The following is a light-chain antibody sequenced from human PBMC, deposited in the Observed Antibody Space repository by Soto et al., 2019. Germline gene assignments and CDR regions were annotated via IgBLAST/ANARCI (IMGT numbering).Light chain of an antibody. J-gene: IGKJ3*01. CDR2: GAS. Sequence: IVLTQSPGTLSLSPGERATLSCRASQSVSSSYLAWYQQRPGQAPRLLIFGASYRATGIPDRFSGSGSGTDFTLTISRLEPEDFAVDYFQHYSSSPPEFTFGPGTKVDSK. CDR3: QHYSSSPPEFT. V-gene: IGKV3-20*01. CDR1: QSVSSSY.